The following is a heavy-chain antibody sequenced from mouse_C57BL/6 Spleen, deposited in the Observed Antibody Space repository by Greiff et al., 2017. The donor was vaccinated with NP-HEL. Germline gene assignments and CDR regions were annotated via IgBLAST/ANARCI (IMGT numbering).Heavy chain of an antibody. CDR1: GYTFTSYW. V-gene: IGHV1-50*01. Sequence: QVQLQQSGAELVKPGASVKLSCKASGYTFTSYWMQWVKQRPGQGLEWIGEIDPSDSYTNYNQKFKGKATLTVDTSSSTAYMQLSSLTSEDSAVYYCARLGAYYFDYWGQGTTLTVSS. CDR3: ARLGAYYFDY. CDR2: IDPSDSYT. J-gene: IGHJ2*01.